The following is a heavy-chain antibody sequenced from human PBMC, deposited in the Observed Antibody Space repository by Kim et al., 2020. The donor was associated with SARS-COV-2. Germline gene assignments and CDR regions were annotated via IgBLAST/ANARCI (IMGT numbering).Heavy chain of an antibody. V-gene: IGHV3-20*01. CDR2: INWNGGST. CDR1: GFTFDDYG. Sequence: GGSLRLSCAASGFTFDDYGMSWVRQAPGKGLEWVSGINWNGGSTGYADSVKGRFTISRDNAKNSLYLQMNSLRAEDTALYHCAWNYQDYYGSGSYRPIYGMDVWGQGTTVTVSS. D-gene: IGHD3-10*01. CDR3: AWNYQDYYGSGSYRPIYGMDV. J-gene: IGHJ6*02.